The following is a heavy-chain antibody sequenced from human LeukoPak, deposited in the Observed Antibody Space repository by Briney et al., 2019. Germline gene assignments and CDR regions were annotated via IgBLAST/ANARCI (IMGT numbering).Heavy chain of an antibody. CDR2: IYSGGST. D-gene: IGHD3-22*01. Sequence: QPGGSLRLSCAASGFTVSSNYMSWVRQAPGKGLEWVSVIYSGGSTYYADSVKGRFTISRDNSKNTLYLQMNSLRAEDTAVYYCARDLGGYYNWYFDLWGRGTLVTASS. J-gene: IGHJ2*01. V-gene: IGHV3-53*01. CDR1: GFTVSSNY. CDR3: ARDLGGYYNWYFDL.